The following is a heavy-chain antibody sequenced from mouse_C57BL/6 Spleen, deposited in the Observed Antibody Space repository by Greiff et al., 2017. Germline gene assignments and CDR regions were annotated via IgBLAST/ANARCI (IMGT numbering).Heavy chain of an antibody. CDR1: GYAFSSYW. CDR2: IYPGDGDT. J-gene: IGHJ4*01. V-gene: IGHV1-80*01. CDR3: GRTGYGEGEAMDY. Sequence: QVQLKESGAELVQPGASVKISCKASGYAFSSYWMNWVKQRPGKGLEWIGQIYPGDGDTNYNGKFKGTATLTADKSSSTAYMQLSSLTSEDSAVYVCGRTGYGEGEAMDYWGQGTSVTVSA. D-gene: IGHD2-13*01.